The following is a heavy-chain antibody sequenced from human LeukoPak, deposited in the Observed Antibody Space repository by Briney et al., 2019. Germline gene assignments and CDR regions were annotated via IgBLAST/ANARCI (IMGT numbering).Heavy chain of an antibody. D-gene: IGHD1-26*01. CDR1: GGTFTSYA. CDR2: IFPIFGTA. Sequence: SVKVSCKASGGTFTSYAISWVRQAPGQGLEWMGGIFPIFGTANYAKQFQGRVTITTEESTSPAYMEVSSLRSEDTAVYYCARAEPIPGYSGSYGSFDYWGQGTLVTVSS. J-gene: IGHJ4*02. CDR3: ARAEPIPGYSGSYGSFDY. V-gene: IGHV1-69*05.